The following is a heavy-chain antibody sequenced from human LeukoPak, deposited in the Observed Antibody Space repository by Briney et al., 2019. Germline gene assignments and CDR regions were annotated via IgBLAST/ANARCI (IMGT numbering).Heavy chain of an antibody. CDR3: VRALGYCSSGSCYYYDY. V-gene: IGHV5-51*01. Sequence: GESLKISCKGSGYRFSSYWIGWVRQMPRKGLEWMGIIYPGDSETRYSPSFQGQVTISADKSISTAYLQWSSLKASNTAMYYCVRALGYCSSGSCYYYDYWGQGTLVTVS. CDR2: IYPGDSET. D-gene: IGHD2-15*01. J-gene: IGHJ4*02. CDR1: GYRFSSYW.